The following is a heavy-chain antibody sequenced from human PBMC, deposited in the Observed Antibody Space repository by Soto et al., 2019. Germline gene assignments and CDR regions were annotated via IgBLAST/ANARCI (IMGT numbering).Heavy chain of an antibody. V-gene: IGHV3-15*07. CDR1: RFTFSNAW. Sequence: EVQLVESGGGLVKPGGSLRLSCAASRFTFSNAWMNWVRQAPGRGLEWVGRIKTKTDGGTTDYTAPVKGRFTISRDDSKNTLYLQMNSLRTEDTAVYYCTTDTRWAVAGSPTQDYWGQGTLVTVSP. J-gene: IGHJ4*02. CDR2: IKTKTDGGTT. D-gene: IGHD6-19*01. CDR3: TTDTRWAVAGSPTQDY.